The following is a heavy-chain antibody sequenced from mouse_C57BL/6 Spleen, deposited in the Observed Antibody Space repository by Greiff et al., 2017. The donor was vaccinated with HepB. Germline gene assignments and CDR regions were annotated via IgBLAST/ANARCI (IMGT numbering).Heavy chain of an antibody. CDR1: GFTFSSYA. Sequence: DVMLVESGGGLVKPGGSLKLSCAASGFTFSSYAMSWVRQTPEKRLEWVATISDGGSYTYYPDNVKGRFTISRDNAKNNLYLQMSHLKSEDTAMYYCARRGDIYYAMDYWGQGTSVTVSS. V-gene: IGHV5-4*03. J-gene: IGHJ4*01. CDR2: ISDGGSYT. CDR3: ARRGDIYYAMDY.